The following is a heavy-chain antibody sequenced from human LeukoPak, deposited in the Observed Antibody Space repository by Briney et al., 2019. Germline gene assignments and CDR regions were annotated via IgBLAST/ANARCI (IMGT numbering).Heavy chain of an antibody. D-gene: IGHD3-3*01. CDR2: ISYDGSNK. V-gene: IGHV3-30-3*01. J-gene: IGHJ4*02. CDR3: ARVTIFGVTKQFDY. Sequence: GGSLRLSCAASGFTFSSYAMHWVRQAPGKGLEWVAVISYDGSNKYYADSVKGRFTISRDNSKNTLYLQMNSLRAEDTAVYYCARVTIFGVTKQFDYWGQGTLVTVSS. CDR1: GFTFSSYA.